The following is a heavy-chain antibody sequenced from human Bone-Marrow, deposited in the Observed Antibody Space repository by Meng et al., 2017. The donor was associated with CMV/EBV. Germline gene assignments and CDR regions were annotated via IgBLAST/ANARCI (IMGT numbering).Heavy chain of an antibody. CDR2: INSDGGST. Sequence: GESLKISCAASGFTFSSYGMHWVRQAPGKGLVWVSRINSDGGSTNYADSVKGRFTISRDNARNTLHLQMNSLRADDTAVYYCAGTYSSPLDFWSRGTLVTVSS. D-gene: IGHD3-22*01. V-gene: IGHV3-74*01. CDR1: GFTFSSYG. CDR3: AGTYSSPLDF. J-gene: IGHJ4*02.